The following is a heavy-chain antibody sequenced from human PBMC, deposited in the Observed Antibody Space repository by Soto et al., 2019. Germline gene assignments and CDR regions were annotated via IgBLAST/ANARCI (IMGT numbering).Heavy chain of an antibody. CDR1: GFTFSTYW. V-gene: IGHV3-74*01. Sequence: EVQLVESGGGLVQPGGSLRLSCAAAGFTFSTYWMHWVRQAPGKGLVWVSRINSDGSSTYYSDSVKGRFTISRDNAKNTVSLQSNSLRAEDTAVYYCARQCAGNREYWRQGTLVTVSS. CDR2: INSDGSST. CDR3: ARQCAGNREY. J-gene: IGHJ4*02. D-gene: IGHD6-19*01.